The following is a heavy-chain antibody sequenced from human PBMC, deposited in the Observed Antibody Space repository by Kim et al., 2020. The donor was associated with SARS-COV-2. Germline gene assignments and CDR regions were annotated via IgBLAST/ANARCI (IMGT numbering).Heavy chain of an antibody. CDR2: IYHRGST. CDR3: AREGRSYYYYGMDV. Sequence: SETLSLTCTVSGGSISSGDYYWSWVRQPPGKGLEWIGNIYHRGSTYYNPSLKSRLRISLDTSKHQFSLRVSSVTAADTAVYYCAREGRSYYYYGMDVWGQGTTVTVSS. J-gene: IGHJ6*02. V-gene: IGHV4-30-4*01. D-gene: IGHD3-16*02. CDR1: GGSISSGDYY.